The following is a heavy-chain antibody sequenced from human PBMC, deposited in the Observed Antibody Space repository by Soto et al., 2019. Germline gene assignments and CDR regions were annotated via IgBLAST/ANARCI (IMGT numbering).Heavy chain of an antibody. D-gene: IGHD2-2*01. CDR3: ARDRVEVPPKSYYYYYGMDV. Sequence: QVQLQESGPGLVKPSETLSLTCTVSGGSVSSGSYYWSWIRQPPGKGLEWIGYIYYSGSTNYNPSLKSRVTISVDTSKNQFSLKLSSVTAADTAVYYCARDRVEVPPKSYYYYYGMDVWGQGTTVTVSS. CDR2: IYYSGST. CDR1: GGSVSSGSYY. J-gene: IGHJ6*02. V-gene: IGHV4-61*01.